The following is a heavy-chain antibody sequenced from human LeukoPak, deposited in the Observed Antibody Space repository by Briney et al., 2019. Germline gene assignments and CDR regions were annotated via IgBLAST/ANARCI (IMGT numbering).Heavy chain of an antibody. CDR2: INHSGST. D-gene: IGHD3-10*01. CDR1: GGSFSGYY. Sequence: TASETLSLTCAVYGGSFSGYYWSWIRQPPGKGLEWIGEINHSGSTNYNPSLKSRVTISVDTSKNQFSLKLSSVTAADTAVNYCASGGGYGSGSLNWFDPWGQGTLVTVSS. CDR3: ASGGGYGSGSLNWFDP. J-gene: IGHJ5*02. V-gene: IGHV4-34*01.